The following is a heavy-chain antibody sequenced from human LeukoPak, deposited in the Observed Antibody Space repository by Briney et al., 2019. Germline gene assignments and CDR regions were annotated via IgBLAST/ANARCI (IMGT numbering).Heavy chain of an antibody. V-gene: IGHV4-39*01. CDR2: MYYSGST. J-gene: IGHJ6*03. Sequence: PETLSLTCAVSGGSISSSNYYWGWIRQPPGKGLEWIGSMYYSGSTYYNPSLKSRVTMSVDTSKNQFSLKLSSVTAADTAVYYCARVGATNYYHYYYMDVWGKGTTVTVSS. CDR1: GGSISSSNYY. CDR3: ARVGATNYYHYYYMDV. D-gene: IGHD1-26*01.